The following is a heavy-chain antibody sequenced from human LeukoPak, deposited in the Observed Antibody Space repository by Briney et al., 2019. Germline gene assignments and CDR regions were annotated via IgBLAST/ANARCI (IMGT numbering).Heavy chain of an antibody. J-gene: IGHJ3*02. CDR2: IYSGGST. V-gene: IGHV3-66*01. CDR3: ARAYYYDSSGYYNAFDI. Sequence: GGSLRLSCAASGFTVSSNYMSWVRQAPGKGLEWVSVIYSGGSTYYAASVKGRFTVSRDNSKNTLYLQMSSLRAEDTAVYYCARAYYYDSSGYYNAFDIWGQGTMVTVSS. D-gene: IGHD3-22*01. CDR1: GFTVSSNY.